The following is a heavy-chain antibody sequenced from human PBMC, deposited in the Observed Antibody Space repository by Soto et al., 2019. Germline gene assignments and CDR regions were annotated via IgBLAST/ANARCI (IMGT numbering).Heavy chain of an antibody. CDR3: ARERTHYYGSGSYFHYFDY. CDR1: GFTFSSYG. D-gene: IGHD3-10*01. Sequence: QVQLVESGGGVVQPGRSLRLSCAASGFTFSSYGMHWVRQAPGKGLEWVAVIWYDGSNKYYADSVKGRFTISRDNSKNKLYLQMNSLRAEDTAVYYCARERTHYYGSGSYFHYFDYWGQGNLVTVSS. J-gene: IGHJ4*02. CDR2: IWYDGSNK. V-gene: IGHV3-33*01.